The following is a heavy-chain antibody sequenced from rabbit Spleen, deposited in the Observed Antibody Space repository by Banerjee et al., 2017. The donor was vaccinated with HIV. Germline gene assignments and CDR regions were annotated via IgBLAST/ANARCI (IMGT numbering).Heavy chain of an antibody. CDR1: GFSFSNKVV. V-gene: IGHV1S45*01. J-gene: IGHJ4*01. D-gene: IGHD2-1*01. CDR3: VRDQAGDADYGPYYLNL. Sequence: QEQLEESGGGLVKPEGSLTLTCTASGFSFSNKVVMCWVRQAPGKGLEWIACINTFTGTTVYATWAKGRFTISSHNAQNTLYLQLSSLTVADTATYFCVRDQAGDADYGPYYLNLWVPGTLVTV. CDR2: INTFTGTT.